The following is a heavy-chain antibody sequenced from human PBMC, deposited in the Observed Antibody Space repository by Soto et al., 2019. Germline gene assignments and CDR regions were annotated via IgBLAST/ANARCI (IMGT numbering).Heavy chain of an antibody. CDR3: MKVRDY. CDR1: GFMFSDYA. Sequence: EVKLVESGGGLVQPGGSLRISCKVSGFMFSDYAMTWVRQAPGKGLEWVSSIGKSGSDRDYADSVKGRFTISRDNSENTVYLQMDSLKVEDTALYFCMKVRDYWGQGTQVTVS. V-gene: IGHV3-23*04. CDR2: IGKSGSDR. J-gene: IGHJ4*02.